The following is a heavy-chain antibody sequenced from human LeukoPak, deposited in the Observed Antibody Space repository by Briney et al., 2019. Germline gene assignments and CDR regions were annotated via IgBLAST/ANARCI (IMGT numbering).Heavy chain of an antibody. CDR1: GYTFTSYG. J-gene: IGHJ4*02. CDR3: ARSPRITTVRRKTLDY. Sequence: ASVKVSCKASGYTFTSYGISWVRQAPGQGLEWMGWISAYNGNTNYAQKLQGRVTMTTDTSTSTAYMELRSLRSDDTAVYYCARSPRITTVRRKTLDYWGQGTLVTVSS. D-gene: IGHD3-10*01. V-gene: IGHV1-18*01. CDR2: ISAYNGNT.